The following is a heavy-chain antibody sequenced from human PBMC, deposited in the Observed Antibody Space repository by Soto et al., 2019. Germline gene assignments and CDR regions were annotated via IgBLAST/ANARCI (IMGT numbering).Heavy chain of an antibody. J-gene: IGHJ4*02. Sequence: VQLVESGGGLVKPGGSLRLSCAASGFNFPGYSMNWVRQAPGKGLEWVASISSGSHYIYYADSVRGRFTISRDNARDSLYLHMNSLRAGDTAVYFCARDQSQGQMLLPYFDYWGRGTLVTVAS. CDR2: ISSGSHYI. CDR3: ARDQSQGQMLLPYFDY. CDR1: GFNFPGYS. V-gene: IGHV3-21*02. D-gene: IGHD3-22*01.